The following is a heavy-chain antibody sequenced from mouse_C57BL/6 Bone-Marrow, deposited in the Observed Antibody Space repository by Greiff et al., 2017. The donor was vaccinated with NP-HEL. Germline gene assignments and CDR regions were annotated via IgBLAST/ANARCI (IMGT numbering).Heavy chain of an antibody. Sequence: VQLQQSGAELVRPGASVKLSCTASGFNIKDDYMHWVKQRPEQGLEWIGWIDPENGDTEYASKFQGKATITADTSSNTAYLQLSSLTSEDTAVYYCTPVVAPDYWGQGTTLTVSS. V-gene: IGHV14-4*01. J-gene: IGHJ2*01. CDR1: GFNIKDDY. D-gene: IGHD1-1*01. CDR2: IDPENGDT. CDR3: TPVVAPDY.